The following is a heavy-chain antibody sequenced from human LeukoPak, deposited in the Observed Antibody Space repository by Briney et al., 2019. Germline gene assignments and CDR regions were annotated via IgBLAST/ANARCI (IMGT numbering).Heavy chain of an antibody. CDR3: ARGQTFGDYYMDV. D-gene: IGHD3-16*01. Sequence: GTSVKVSCKASGFTFTSSAMQWVRQARGQRLEWIGWIVVGSGNTNYAQKFQGRVTMTRDTSISTAYMELSSLRSEDMAVYYCARGQTFGDYYMDVWGKGTTVTVSS. V-gene: IGHV1-58*02. CDR2: IVVGSGNT. CDR1: GFTFTSSA. J-gene: IGHJ6*03.